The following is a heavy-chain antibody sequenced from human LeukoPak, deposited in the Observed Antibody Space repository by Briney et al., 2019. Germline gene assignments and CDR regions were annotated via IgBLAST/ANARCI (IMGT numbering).Heavy chain of an antibody. CDR2: INPSSGDS. CDR3: AGDVHDYGGNSGFDY. Sequence: ASVKVSCKASGYFFRGYYMHWVRQAPGQGLEWMGFINPSSGDSNYAQKFQGRVTMTSDTSISTAYLELNRLRTDDTAIYFCAGDVHDYGGNSGFDYWGQGSLVIVSS. D-gene: IGHD4-23*01. J-gene: IGHJ4*01. CDR1: GYFFRGYY. V-gene: IGHV1-2*02.